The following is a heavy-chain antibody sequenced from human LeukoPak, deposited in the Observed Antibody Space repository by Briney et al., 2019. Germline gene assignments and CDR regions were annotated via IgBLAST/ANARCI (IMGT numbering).Heavy chain of an antibody. D-gene: IGHD6-19*01. V-gene: IGHV3-23*01. CDR2: ISGGGSDT. CDR1: GFTFSSYA. Sequence: PGGSLRLSCAVSGFTFSSYAMSWVRQAPGQGLEWVSGISGGGSDTYYGDSMKGRFIISRHNSKNTLYLQVNSLRAEDTAVYYCARMRKRAVAGEIDYGGRGTLVSVSS. J-gene: IGHJ4*02. CDR3: ARMRKRAVAGEIDY.